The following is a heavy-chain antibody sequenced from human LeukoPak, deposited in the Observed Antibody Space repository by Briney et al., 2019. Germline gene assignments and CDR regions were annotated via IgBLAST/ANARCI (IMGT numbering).Heavy chain of an antibody. CDR2: ISWNSGSI. J-gene: IGHJ4*02. V-gene: IGHV3-9*03. CDR3: AKERGYSYGLDY. Sequence: GGSLRLSCAASGFTFDDYAMHWVRQAPGKGLEWVSGISWNSGSIGYADSVKGRFTISRDNAKNSLYLQMNSLRAEDMALCYCAKERGYSYGLDYWGQGTLVTVSS. D-gene: IGHD5-18*01. CDR1: GFTFDDYA.